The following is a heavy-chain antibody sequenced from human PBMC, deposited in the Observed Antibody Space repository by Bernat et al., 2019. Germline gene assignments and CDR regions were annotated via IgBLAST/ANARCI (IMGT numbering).Heavy chain of an antibody. CDR3: AKDYRLVRRGVIILYYFDY. D-gene: IGHD3-10*01. J-gene: IGHJ4*02. CDR1: GFTFSSHA. CDR2: ISGSGGST. Sequence: EVQLLESGGGLVQPGGSLRLSCAAPGFTFSSHARSWVRQAPGKGLEWGSAISGSGGSTYYADSVKGRFTISRDNSKNTLYLQMNSLRAEDTAVYYCAKDYRLVRRGVIILYYFDYWGQGTLVTVSS. V-gene: IGHV3-23*01.